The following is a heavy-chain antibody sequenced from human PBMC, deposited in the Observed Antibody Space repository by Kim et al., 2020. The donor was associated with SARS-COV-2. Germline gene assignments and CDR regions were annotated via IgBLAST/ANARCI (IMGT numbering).Heavy chain of an antibody. CDR3: ASRDSNSRYYGMDV. J-gene: IGHJ6*02. D-gene: IGHD3-22*01. Sequence: NPALKSRISMSMDTSKNQFSLKLSSVTAADTAVYYCASRDSNSRYYGMDVWGQGTTVTVSS. V-gene: IGHV4-34*10.